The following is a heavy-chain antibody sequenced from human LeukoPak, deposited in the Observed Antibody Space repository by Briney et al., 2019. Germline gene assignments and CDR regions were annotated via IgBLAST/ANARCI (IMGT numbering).Heavy chain of an antibody. CDR2: MNPNSGNT. J-gene: IGHJ4*02. V-gene: IGHV1-8*01. Sequence: ASVKVSCKASGYTFTSYDINWVRQATGQGLEWMGWMNPNSGNTGYAQKFQGRVTMTRNTSISTAYMELSSLRYEDTAVYYCARVGGVGATVENFDHWGQGTLVTVSS. D-gene: IGHD1-26*01. CDR1: GYTFTSYD. CDR3: ARVGGVGATVENFDH.